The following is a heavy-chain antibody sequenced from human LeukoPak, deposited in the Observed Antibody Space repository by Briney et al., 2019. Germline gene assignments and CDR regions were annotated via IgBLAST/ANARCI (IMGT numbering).Heavy chain of an antibody. D-gene: IGHD3-9*01. CDR3: AREGVRYFDWSYSGNWFDP. V-gene: IGHV1-2*02. J-gene: IGHJ5*02. CDR2: INPNSGGT. Sequence: ASVKVSCKASGYTFTGYYMHWVRQAPGQGLEWMGWINPNSGGTNYAQKFQGRVTMTRDTSISTAYMELSRLRSDDTAVYYCAREGVRYFDWSYSGNWFDPWGQGTLVTVSS. CDR1: GYTFTGYY.